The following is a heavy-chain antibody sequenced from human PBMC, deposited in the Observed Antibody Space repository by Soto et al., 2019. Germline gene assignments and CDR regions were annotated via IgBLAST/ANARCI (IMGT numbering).Heavy chain of an antibody. V-gene: IGHV3-30-3*01. CDR2: ISYDGSNK. Sequence: VGSLRLSCAASGFTFSSYAMHWVRQAPGKGLEWVAVISYDGSNKYYADSVKGRFTISRDNSKNTLYLQMNSLRAEDTAVYYCARAHVIAAAGTFLRAGNWFDPWGQGTLVTVSS. CDR1: GFTFSSYA. CDR3: ARAHVIAAAGTFLRAGNWFDP. D-gene: IGHD6-13*01. J-gene: IGHJ5*02.